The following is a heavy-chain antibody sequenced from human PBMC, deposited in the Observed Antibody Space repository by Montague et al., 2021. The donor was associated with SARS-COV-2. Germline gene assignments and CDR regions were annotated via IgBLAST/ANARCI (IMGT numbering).Heavy chain of an antibody. V-gene: IGHV2-5*02. CDR2: IYWDDDK. D-gene: IGHD3-3*02. J-gene: IGHJ4*02. Sequence: PALVKPTQTLTLTCTFSGFSLSTSGVGVGWIRQPPGKALEWLAPIYWDDDKRYSPSLKSRLTITKDTSKNQVALTMTNMDPVDTATYYCAHRPLLALKGQFDYWGQGTLVTVSS. CDR3: AHRPLLALKGQFDY. CDR1: GFSLSTSGVG.